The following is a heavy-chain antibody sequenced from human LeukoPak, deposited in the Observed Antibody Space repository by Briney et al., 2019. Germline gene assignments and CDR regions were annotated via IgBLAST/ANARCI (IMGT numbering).Heavy chain of an antibody. Sequence: PGGSLRLSCAASGFTVSLYYMTWVRQAPGKGLEWVSVIYSGGPTYHADSVKGRFTISRDNSKNTVYLQMNSLRGEDTAVYFCARGWVVATGGFDMWGQGTMVTVSS. CDR1: GFTVSLYY. J-gene: IGHJ3*02. CDR2: IYSGGPT. CDR3: ARGWVVATGGFDM. V-gene: IGHV3-53*01. D-gene: IGHD2-8*02.